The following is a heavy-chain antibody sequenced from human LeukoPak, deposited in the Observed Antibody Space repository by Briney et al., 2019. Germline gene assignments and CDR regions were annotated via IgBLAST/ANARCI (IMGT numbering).Heavy chain of an antibody. J-gene: IGHJ4*02. D-gene: IGHD3-9*01. Sequence: ASVKVSCKASGYTFTSYAMHWVRQAPGQRLEWMGWINAGNGNTKYPQKFQGRVTITRDTSASTAYMELSSLRSEDTAVYYCARDLTGHFDYWGQGTLVTVSS. CDR3: ARDLTGHFDY. CDR1: GYTFTSYA. CDR2: INAGNGNT. V-gene: IGHV1-3*01.